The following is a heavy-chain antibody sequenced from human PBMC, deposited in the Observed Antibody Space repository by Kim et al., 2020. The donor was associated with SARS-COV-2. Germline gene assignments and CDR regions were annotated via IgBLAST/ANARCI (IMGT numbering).Heavy chain of an antibody. CDR2: IYYSGST. CDR3: ARDRGGFVVVPAAMGDVGFDP. CDR1: GGSISSYY. J-gene: IGHJ5*02. V-gene: IGHV4-59*13. D-gene: IGHD2-2*01. Sequence: SETLSLTCTVSGGSISSYYWSWIRQPPGKGLEWIGYIYYSGSTNYNPSLKSRVTISVDTSKNQFSLKLSSVTAADTAVYYCARDRGGFVVVPAAMGDVGFDPWGQGTLVTVSS.